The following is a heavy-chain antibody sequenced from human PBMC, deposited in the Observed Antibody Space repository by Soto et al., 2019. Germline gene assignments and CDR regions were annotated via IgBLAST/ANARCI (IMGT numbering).Heavy chain of an antibody. D-gene: IGHD6-6*01. CDR2: FDPEDGET. CDR1: GYTLTELS. J-gene: IGHJ6*02. CDR3: ATIAACDNYYYYGMDV. Sequence: ASVKVSCKVSGYTLTELSMHWVRQAPGKGLEWMGGFDPEDGETIYAQKFQGRVTMTEDTSTDTAYMELSSLRSEDTAVYYCATIAACDNYYYYGMDVWGQGTTVTVSS. V-gene: IGHV1-24*01.